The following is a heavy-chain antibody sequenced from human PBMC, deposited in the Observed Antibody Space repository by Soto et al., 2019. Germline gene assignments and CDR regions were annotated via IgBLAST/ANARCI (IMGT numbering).Heavy chain of an antibody. Sequence: SETLSLTCTVSGGSISSGGYYWSWIRQHPGKGLEWIGYIYYSGSTYYNPSLKGQVTISVDTSKNQFSLKLSSVTAADTAVYYCARRYCSGGSCYTFDYWGQGTLVTVSS. V-gene: IGHV4-31*01. CDR3: ARRYCSGGSCYTFDY. CDR1: GGSISSGGYY. J-gene: IGHJ4*02. D-gene: IGHD2-15*01. CDR2: IYYSGST.